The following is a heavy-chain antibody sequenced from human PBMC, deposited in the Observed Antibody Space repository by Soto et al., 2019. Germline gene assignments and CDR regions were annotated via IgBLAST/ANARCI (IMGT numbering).Heavy chain of an antibody. CDR1: GFTFSNAW. CDR2: IKSKTDGVTT. Sequence: GGSLRLSCAASGFTFSNAWMSWVRQAPGKGLEWVGRIKSKTDGVTTDYAATGKGRFTISRDDSKNTLYLQMNSLKTEDTAVYYCTTDRLSYVWGSYPSDYWGQGTLVTVSS. CDR3: TTDRLSYVWGSYPSDY. V-gene: IGHV3-15*01. J-gene: IGHJ4*02. D-gene: IGHD3-16*02.